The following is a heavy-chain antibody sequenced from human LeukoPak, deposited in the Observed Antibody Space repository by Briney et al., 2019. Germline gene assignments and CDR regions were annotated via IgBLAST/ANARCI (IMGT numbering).Heavy chain of an antibody. CDR3: ARIGKNGYSYGFFDY. D-gene: IGHD5-18*01. J-gene: IGHJ4*02. Sequence: SETLSLTCAVYGGSFSGYYWSWIRQPPGKGLEWIGYICHNWRTKYHPSLTSRLFISLDTSKNQFSLRLSSVTAADTAVYHCARIGKNGYSYGFFDYWGQGTLVTVSS. V-gene: IGHV4-34*01. CDR2: ICHNWRT. CDR1: GGSFSGYY.